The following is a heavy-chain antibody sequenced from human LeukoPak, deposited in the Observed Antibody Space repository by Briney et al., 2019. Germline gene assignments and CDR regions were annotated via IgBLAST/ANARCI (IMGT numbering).Heavy chain of an antibody. CDR1: GNTFTRYY. Sequence: GASVKVSCKASGNTFTRYYMHWVRQAPGQGLEWMGIINPSGGSTSYAQKFQGRVTMTRDMSTSTVYMELSSLRSEDTAVYYCARDPVYSSSSGWFDPWGQGTLVTVSS. CDR2: INPSGGST. J-gene: IGHJ5*02. D-gene: IGHD6-6*01. V-gene: IGHV1-46*01. CDR3: ARDPVYSSSSGWFDP.